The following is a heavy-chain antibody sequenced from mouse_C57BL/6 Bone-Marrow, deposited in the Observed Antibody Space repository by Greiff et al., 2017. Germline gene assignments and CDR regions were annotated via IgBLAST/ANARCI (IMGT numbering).Heavy chain of an antibody. D-gene: IGHD1-1*01. Sequence: VQLQQPGAGLVKPGASVKLSCKASGYTFTRYWMHWVKQRPGRGLEWIGRIDPNSGGTKYNEKFKSKATLTVDKPSSTAYMQLSSLTSEDSAVDYYARSRTTEVPFGYWGQGTTLTVSS. V-gene: IGHV1-72*01. J-gene: IGHJ2*01. CDR1: GYTFTRYW. CDR2: IDPNSGGT. CDR3: ARSRTTEVPFGY.